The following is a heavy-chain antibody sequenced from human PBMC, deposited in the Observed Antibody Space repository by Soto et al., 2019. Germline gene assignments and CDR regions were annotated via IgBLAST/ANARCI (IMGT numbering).Heavy chain of an antibody. V-gene: IGHV3-66*01. CDR1: GFTVSSNY. J-gene: IGHJ4*02. D-gene: IGHD6-19*01. CDR3: ARVVAGDVDY. Sequence: GSLRLSCAASGFTVSSNYMSWVRQAPGKGLEWVSVIYSGGSTYYADSVKGRFTIYRDNSKNTLYLQMNSLRAEDTAVYYCARVVAGDVDYWGQGTLVTVSS. CDR2: IYSGGST.